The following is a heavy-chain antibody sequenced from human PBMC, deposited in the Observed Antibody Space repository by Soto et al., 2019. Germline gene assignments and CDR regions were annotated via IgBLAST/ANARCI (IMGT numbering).Heavy chain of an antibody. CDR2: IWYDGSNK. CDR3: ARDPGGVYGSGSYFYYFDY. J-gene: IGHJ4*02. V-gene: IGHV3-33*01. CDR1: GFTFSSYG. D-gene: IGHD3-10*01. Sequence: GGSLRLSCAASGFTFSSYGMHWVRQAPGKGLEWVAVIWYDGSNKYYADSVKGRFTISRDNSKNTLYLQMNSLRAEDTAVYYCARDPGGVYGSGSYFYYFDYWGQGTLVTVSS.